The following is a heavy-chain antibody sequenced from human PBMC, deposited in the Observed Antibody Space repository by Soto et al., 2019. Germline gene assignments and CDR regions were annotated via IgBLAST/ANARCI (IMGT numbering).Heavy chain of an antibody. D-gene: IGHD6-25*01. CDR3: ARIGDGNQRPFDY. V-gene: IGHV1-69*01. CDR1: GYTFSSYT. Sequence: QVRLVQSGAEVKKPGSSVKVSCKASGYTFSSYTINWVRQAPGQGLELMGGIIPVFNSATYAQKFQGRVTSTAAESTSTAYLELRSLRSEDTAVYYCARIGDGNQRPFDYWGQGTLVNVS. CDR2: IIPVFNSA. J-gene: IGHJ4*02.